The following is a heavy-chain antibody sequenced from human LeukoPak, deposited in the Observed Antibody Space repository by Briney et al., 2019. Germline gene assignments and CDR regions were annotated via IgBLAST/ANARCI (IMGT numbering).Heavy chain of an antibody. CDR2: ISYDGSNK. V-gene: IGHV3-30*18. J-gene: IGHJ5*02. CDR3: AKEGIDSGSNWFDP. CDR1: GFTFSSYG. D-gene: IGHD6-6*01. Sequence: GRSLRLSCAASGFTFSSYGMHWVRQAPGKGLEWVAVISYDGSNKYYADSVKGRFTISRDNSKNTLYLQMNSLRAEDTAVYYCAKEGIDSGSNWFDPWGQGTLSPSPQ.